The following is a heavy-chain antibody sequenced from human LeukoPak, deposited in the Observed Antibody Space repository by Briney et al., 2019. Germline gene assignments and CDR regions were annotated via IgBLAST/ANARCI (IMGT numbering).Heavy chain of an antibody. CDR3: AAGTSPYYYFDF. J-gene: IGHJ4*02. CDR2: ISGSSDII. V-gene: IGHV3-23*01. D-gene: IGHD3-10*01. CDR1: GFTLSNSA. Sequence: GGSLRLSCVASGFTLSNSAMRWVRQAPGKGLEWVSAISGSSDIIYYADSVKGRFTISRDNSKNTLYLQMNSLRAEDTAVYYCAAGTSPYYYFDFWGQGTLVTVSS.